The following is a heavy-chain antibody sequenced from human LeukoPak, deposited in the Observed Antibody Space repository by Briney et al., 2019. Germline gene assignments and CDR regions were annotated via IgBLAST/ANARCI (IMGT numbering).Heavy chain of an antibody. V-gene: IGHV4-59*01. CDR2: IYYSGST. J-gene: IGHJ5*02. CDR1: GGSISSYY. D-gene: IGHD4-17*01. Sequence: SETLSLTCTVPGGSISSYYWSWIRQPPGKGLEWIGYIYYSGSTNYNPSLKSRVTISVDTSKNQFSLKLSSVTAADTAVYYCAGERGGYYGDDLNWFDPWGQGTLVTVSS. CDR3: AGERGGYYGDDLNWFDP.